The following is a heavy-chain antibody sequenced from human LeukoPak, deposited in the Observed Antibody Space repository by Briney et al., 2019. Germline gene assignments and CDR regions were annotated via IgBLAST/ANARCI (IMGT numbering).Heavy chain of an antibody. CDR2: IFYSGSL. Sequence: SETLSLTCTVSGASISSHYWSWILQPPAKGLEGIGYIFYSGSLNYNPSLQSRVAISVDTSKDQFSLRLTSVTAAGTAVYFCARGGGYSGSSFDYWGQGTLVTVSS. CDR3: ARGGGYSGSSFDY. V-gene: IGHV4-59*11. CDR1: GASISSHY. J-gene: IGHJ4*02. D-gene: IGHD1-26*01.